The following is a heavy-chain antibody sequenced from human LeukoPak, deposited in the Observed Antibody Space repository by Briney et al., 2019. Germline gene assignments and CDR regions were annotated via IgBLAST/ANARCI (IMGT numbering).Heavy chain of an antibody. CDR2: ISSSSSYI. CDR3: ARVGKGEMATTRSAHYYFDY. CDR1: GFTFSSYS. J-gene: IGHJ4*02. Sequence: GGSLRLSCAAPGFTFSSYSMNWVRQAPGKGLEWVSSISSSSSYIYYADSVKGRFTISRDNAKNSLYLQMNSLRAEDTAVYYCARVGKGEMATTRSAHYYFDYWGQGTLVTVSS. D-gene: IGHD5-24*01. V-gene: IGHV3-21*01.